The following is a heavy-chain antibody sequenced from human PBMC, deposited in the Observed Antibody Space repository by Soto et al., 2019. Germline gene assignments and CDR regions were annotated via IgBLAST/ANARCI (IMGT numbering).Heavy chain of an antibody. Sequence: GGSLRLSCAASGFTFRDYYMSWIRQAPGKGLEWVSYISSSGSTIYYADSVKGRFTISRDNAKNSLYLQMNSLRVEDTAVYYCARSHLYYDSSGYPDYWGQGTLVTVSS. CDR2: ISSSGSTI. V-gene: IGHV3-11*01. D-gene: IGHD3-22*01. J-gene: IGHJ4*02. CDR1: GFTFRDYY. CDR3: ARSHLYYDSSGYPDY.